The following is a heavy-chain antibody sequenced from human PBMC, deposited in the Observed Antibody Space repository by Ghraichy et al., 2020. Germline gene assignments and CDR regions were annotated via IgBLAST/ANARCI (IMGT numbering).Heavy chain of an antibody. CDR2: IFSDGNT. Sequence: LSLTCGVSGASISNTKWWSWVRQPPGKGLEWIGEIFSDGNTHYNPSLKSRLTLSVDKSKNQFSLKLTSVTAADTAAYYCARHGQNWDFYFDPWGQGTLVIVSS. CDR1: GASISNTKW. CDR3: ARHGQNWDFYFDP. V-gene: IGHV4-4*02. D-gene: IGHD1-7*01. J-gene: IGHJ5*02.